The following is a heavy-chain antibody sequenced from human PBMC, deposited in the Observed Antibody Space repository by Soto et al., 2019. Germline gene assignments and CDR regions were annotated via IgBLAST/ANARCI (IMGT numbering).Heavy chain of an antibody. CDR2: VNPNSGDT. CDR3: ARVSFLAPVTGAESFDF. D-gene: IGHD2-21*02. J-gene: IGHJ3*01. V-gene: IGHV1-8*01. Sequence: QVQLVQSGAEVKKPGASVKVSCKASGYSFTSYDMNWVRQAPGQGLEWMGWVNPNSGDTDYAQKFQDRVTMTTYTSISTSYMELSSLRSEDTAVYYCARVSFLAPVTGAESFDFWGQGTMVTVSS. CDR1: GYSFTSYD.